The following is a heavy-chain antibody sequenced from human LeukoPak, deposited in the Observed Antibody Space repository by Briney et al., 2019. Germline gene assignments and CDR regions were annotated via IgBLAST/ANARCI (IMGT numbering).Heavy chain of an antibody. CDR1: GYSFTTNW. CDR3: ARLYGHSFDY. V-gene: IGHV5-51*01. D-gene: IGHD3-16*01. CDR2: IYPSDSDT. J-gene: IGHJ4*02. Sequence: GESLKISFKGSGYSFTTNWIGWVRQMPGKGLEWMGIIYPSDSDTRYSPSFQGQVTISADKSITTAYLQWSSLKASDTAMYYCARLYGHSFDYWGQGTLVTVSS.